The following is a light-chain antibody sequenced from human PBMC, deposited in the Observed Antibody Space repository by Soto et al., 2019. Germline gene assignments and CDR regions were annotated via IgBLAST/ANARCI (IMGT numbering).Light chain of an antibody. V-gene: IGKV1-9*01. CDR2: AAS. Sequence: DIQLTQSPSFLSASVGDRVTITCRASQGISSYLAWYQQKPGKAPKLLIYAASTLQSGVPSRFSGSGSGTEFTLTISRLQPEDFATYYCQQLNSYPTVGQGTRLEIK. J-gene: IGKJ5*01. CDR3: QQLNSYPT. CDR1: QGISSY.